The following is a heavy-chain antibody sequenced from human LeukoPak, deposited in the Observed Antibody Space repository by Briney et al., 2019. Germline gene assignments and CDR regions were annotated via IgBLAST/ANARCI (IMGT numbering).Heavy chain of an antibody. CDR2: ISGSTIST. CDR1: GFTFSSYA. D-gene: IGHD6-19*01. J-gene: IGHJ4*02. V-gene: IGHV3-23*01. CDR3: AKGGYSSGWGEIDY. Sequence: QSGGSLRLSCAASGFTFSSYAMSWVRQAPGKGLEWVSTISGSTISTYYADSVKGRFTISRDNSKNTVYLQMNSLRAEDTAVYYCAKGGYSSGWGEIDYWGQGTLVTVSS.